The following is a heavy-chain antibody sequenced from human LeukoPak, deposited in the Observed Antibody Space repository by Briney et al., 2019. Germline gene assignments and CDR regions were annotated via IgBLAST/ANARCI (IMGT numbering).Heavy chain of an antibody. CDR2: INHSGST. V-gene: IGHV4-34*01. J-gene: IGHJ4*02. Sequence: SETLSPTCAVYGGSFSGYYWSWLRQPPGKGLEWIGEINHSGSTNYNPSLKSRVTISVDTSKNQFSLKLSSVTAADTAVYYCARGRATINHFDYWGQGTLVTVSS. D-gene: IGHD5-24*01. CDR1: GGSFSGYY. CDR3: ARGRATINHFDY.